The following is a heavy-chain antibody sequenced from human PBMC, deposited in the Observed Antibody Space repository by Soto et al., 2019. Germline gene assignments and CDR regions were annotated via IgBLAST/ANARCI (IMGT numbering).Heavy chain of an antibody. CDR2: ISYDGSNK. CDR1: GFTFSSYA. CDR3: ARSQGSSGLDY. V-gene: IGHV3-30-3*01. Sequence: QVQLVESGGGVVQPGRSLRLSCAASGFTFSSYAMHWVRQAPGKGLEWVVVISYDGSNKYYADSVKGRFTISRDNSKNTLYLQMNSLRAEDTAVYYCARSQGSSGLDYWGQGTLVTVSS. D-gene: IGHD6-19*01. J-gene: IGHJ4*02.